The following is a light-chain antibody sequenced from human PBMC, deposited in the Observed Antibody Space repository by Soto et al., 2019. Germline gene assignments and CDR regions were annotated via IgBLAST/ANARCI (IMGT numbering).Light chain of an antibody. CDR3: QSYDSSLSTWV. J-gene: IGLJ3*02. CDR2: TNN. CDR1: RSNIGAGYD. V-gene: IGLV1-40*01. Sequence: QSVLTQPPSVSGAPGQRVTVSCTGSRSNIGAGYDVHWYQQLPGVAPTLLIFTNNDRPSGVPDRFSGSKSGASASLAITGLQAEDEADYYCQSYDSSLSTWVFGGGTKLTVL.